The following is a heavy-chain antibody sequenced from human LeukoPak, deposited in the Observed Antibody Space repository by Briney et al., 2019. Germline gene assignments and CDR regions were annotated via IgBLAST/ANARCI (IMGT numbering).Heavy chain of an antibody. CDR3: ARDGDSDYIFSYYFDY. J-gene: IGHJ4*02. D-gene: IGHD2-21*02. CDR1: GFTFSSYA. CDR2: MSYDGSNK. V-gene: IGHV3-30*04. Sequence: GRSLRLSCAASGFTFSSYAMHWVRQAPGKGLEWVAVMSYDGSNKYYADSVKGRFTISRGNSKNTLYLQMNSLRAEDTAVYYCARDGDSDYIFSYYFDYWGQGTLVTVSS.